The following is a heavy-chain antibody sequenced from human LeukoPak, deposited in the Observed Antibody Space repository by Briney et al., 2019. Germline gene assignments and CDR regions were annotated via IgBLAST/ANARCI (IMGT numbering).Heavy chain of an antibody. CDR1: GYTLTELS. CDR2: FDPEDGET. CDR3: ATGYCSGGSCYYRYYFDY. V-gene: IGHV1-24*01. Sequence: ASVKVSCKVSGYTLTELSMHWVRQAPGKGLEWMGGFDPEDGETIYDQKFQGRVTMTEDTSTDTAYMELSSLRSEDTAVYYCATGYCSGGSCYYRYYFDYWGQGTLVTVSS. D-gene: IGHD2-15*01. J-gene: IGHJ4*02.